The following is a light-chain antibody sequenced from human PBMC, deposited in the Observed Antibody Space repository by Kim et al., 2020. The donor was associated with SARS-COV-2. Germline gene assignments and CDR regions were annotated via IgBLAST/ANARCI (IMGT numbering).Light chain of an antibody. J-gene: IGKJ1*01. Sequence: ASVGDRVTIACRASRGISNYLAWYQQKPGKVPKLLIYAASTLQSGVPSRFSGSGSGTDFTLTICSLQPEDVATYFCQKYNSAPRTFGQGTKVDIK. CDR3: QKYNSAPRT. CDR1: RGISNY. V-gene: IGKV1-27*01. CDR2: AAS.